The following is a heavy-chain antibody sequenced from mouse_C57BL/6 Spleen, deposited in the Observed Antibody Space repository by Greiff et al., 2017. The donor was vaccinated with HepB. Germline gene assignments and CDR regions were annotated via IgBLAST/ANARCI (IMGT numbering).Heavy chain of an antibody. D-gene: IGHD1-1*01. CDR1: GFNIKDYY. Sequence: VQLQQSGAELVKPGASVKLSCTASGFNIKDYYMHWVKQRTEQGLEWIGRIDPEDGDTKYAPKFQGKATITADTSSNTAYLQLSSLTSEDTAVYYCASSFTVVAIDYWGQGTTLTVSS. CDR3: ASSFTVVAIDY. V-gene: IGHV14-2*01. CDR2: IDPEDGDT. J-gene: IGHJ2*01.